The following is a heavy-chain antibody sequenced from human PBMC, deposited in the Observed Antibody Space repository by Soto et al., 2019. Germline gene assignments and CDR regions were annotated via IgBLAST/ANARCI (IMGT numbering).Heavy chain of an antibody. V-gene: IGHV5-10-1*01. Sequence: GESLKISCKGSGYSFTSYWISWVRQMPGKGLEWMGRIDPSDSYTNYSPSFQGHVTISADKSISTAYLQWSSLKASDTAMYYCARHEAGPNWFDPWGQGTLVTVSS. CDR2: IDPSDSYT. CDR1: GYSFTSYW. CDR3: ARHEAGPNWFDP. D-gene: IGHD6-25*01. J-gene: IGHJ5*02.